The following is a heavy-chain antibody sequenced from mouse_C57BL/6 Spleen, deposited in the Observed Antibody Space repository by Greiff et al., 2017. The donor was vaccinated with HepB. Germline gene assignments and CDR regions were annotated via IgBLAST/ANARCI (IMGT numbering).Heavy chain of an antibody. CDR1: GYTFTSYW. Sequence: QVQLQQPGAELVRPGSSVKLSCKASGYTFTSYWMHWVKQRPIQGLEWIGNIDPSDSETHYNQKFKDKATLTVDKSSSTAYMQLSSLTSEDSAVYYCARGYYANGGCAYWGQGTLVTVSA. CDR3: ARGYYANGGCAY. V-gene: IGHV1-52*01. CDR2: IDPSDSET. J-gene: IGHJ3*01. D-gene: IGHD2-1*01.